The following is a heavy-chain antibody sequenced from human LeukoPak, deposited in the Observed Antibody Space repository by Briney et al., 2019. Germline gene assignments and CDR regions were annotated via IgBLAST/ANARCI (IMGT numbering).Heavy chain of an antibody. J-gene: IGHJ4*02. D-gene: IGHD3-10*01. V-gene: IGHV3-21*01. CDR1: GFTFSSYS. CDR3: ARGRTPIYGSGSYYNVDY. CDR2: ISSSSSYI. Sequence: GGSLRLSCAASGFTFSSYSMNWVRQAPGKGLEWVSSISSSSSYIYYADSVKGRFTISRDNAKNSLYLQMNSLRAEDTAVYYCARGRTPIYGSGSYYNVDYWGQGTLVTVSP.